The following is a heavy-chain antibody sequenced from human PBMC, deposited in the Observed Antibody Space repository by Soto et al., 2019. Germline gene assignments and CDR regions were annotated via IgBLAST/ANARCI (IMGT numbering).Heavy chain of an antibody. J-gene: IGHJ4*02. CDR1: GFTVNTYA. D-gene: IGHD2-15*01. CDR2: TGISGRTT. CDR3: ASGAVEMAH. V-gene: IGHV3-23*01. Sequence: EVQLLASGGGLVQPGESLRLSCAASGFTVNTYAMSWVRQAPGKGLEWVSTTGISGRTTYYADSVKGRFTVSRDDSKNTLDLQMNSLRAEDTAVYYCASGAVEMAHWGQGTLVTVSS.